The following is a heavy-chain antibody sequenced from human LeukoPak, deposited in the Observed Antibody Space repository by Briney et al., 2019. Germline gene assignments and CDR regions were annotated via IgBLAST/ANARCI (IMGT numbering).Heavy chain of an antibody. CDR1: GFTFSNYA. D-gene: IGHD6-19*01. V-gene: IGHV3-23*01. CDR2: ISGSGGTT. Sequence: GGSLRLSCAASGFTFSNYAMSWVRQAPGKGLEWVSAISGSGGTTYYADSVKGRFTISRDNSKNTLYLQMNSLRAEDTAVYYCAKDPGSGWFNWFDPWGQGTLVTVSS. J-gene: IGHJ5*02. CDR3: AKDPGSGWFNWFDP.